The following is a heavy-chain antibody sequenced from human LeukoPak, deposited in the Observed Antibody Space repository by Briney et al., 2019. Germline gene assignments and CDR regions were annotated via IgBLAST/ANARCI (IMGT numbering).Heavy chain of an antibody. D-gene: IGHD3-10*01. CDR3: ARDFGPSRGFDY. V-gene: IGHV4-59*01. Sequence: SETLSLTCTVSGGSITSYYWSWLRQPPGKGLDWIAFISDSGSTYYNPSLKSRVTISLDTSKKQFSLKLTSVTAADTAVYYCARDFGPSRGFDYWGQGTLVTVSS. CDR1: GGSITSYY. J-gene: IGHJ4*02. CDR2: ISDSGST.